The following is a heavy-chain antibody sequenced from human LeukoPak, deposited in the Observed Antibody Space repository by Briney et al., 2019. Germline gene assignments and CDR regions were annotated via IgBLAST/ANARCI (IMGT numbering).Heavy chain of an antibody. Sequence: PGGSLRLSCAASGFTFSSYAMDWVRQAPGKGLEWVAFISYDGSNKYYADSVKGRFTISRDNSKNTLYLQMNSLRAEDTAVYYCARDHYDYVWGSYRALGYWGQGTLVTVSS. J-gene: IGHJ4*02. V-gene: IGHV3-30-3*01. D-gene: IGHD3-16*02. CDR3: ARDHYDYVWGSYRALGY. CDR2: ISYDGSNK. CDR1: GFTFSSYA.